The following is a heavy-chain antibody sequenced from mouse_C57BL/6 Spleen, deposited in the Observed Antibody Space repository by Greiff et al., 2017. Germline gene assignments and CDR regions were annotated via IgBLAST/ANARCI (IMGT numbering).Heavy chain of an antibody. CDR1: GYAFTNYL. CDR3: ARGDYGSSYDAMDY. D-gene: IGHD1-1*01. CDR2: INPGSGGT. J-gene: IGHJ4*01. Sequence: QVQLQQSGAELVRPGTSVTVSCKASGYAFTNYLIEWVKQRPGQGLEWIGVINPGSGGTNYNEKFKGKATLTADKSSSTAYMQLSSLTSEDSAVYFCARGDYGSSYDAMDYWGQGTSVTVSS. V-gene: IGHV1-54*01.